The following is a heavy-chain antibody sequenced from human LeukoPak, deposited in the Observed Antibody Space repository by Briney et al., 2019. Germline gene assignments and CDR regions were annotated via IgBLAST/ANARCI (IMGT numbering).Heavy chain of an antibody. CDR1: GFTFSSYG. CDR3: AKDRVGYDIVTGYYNYFDY. Sequence: GRSLRLSCAASGFTFSSYGMHWVRQAPGKGLERVAVISYDGSNKYYQDSVKGRLTISRANSKNQMYLQMNSLRAEDTAVYYCAKDRVGYDIVTGYYNYFDYWGQGTLVTVSS. CDR2: ISYDGSNK. V-gene: IGHV3-30*18. D-gene: IGHD3-9*01. J-gene: IGHJ4*02.